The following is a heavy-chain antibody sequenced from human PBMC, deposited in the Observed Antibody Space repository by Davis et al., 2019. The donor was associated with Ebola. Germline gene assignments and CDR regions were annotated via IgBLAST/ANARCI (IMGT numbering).Heavy chain of an antibody. CDR2: IYYSGTT. D-gene: IGHD5-12*01. V-gene: IGHV4-61*01. CDR1: GVSVTSGSYY. J-gene: IGHJ3*01. Sequence: PSETLSLTCHASGVSVTSGSYYWSWIRQPPGKGLEWIGHIYYSGTTYYNAPLKSRLTISLDTSKNQFSLKLSSVTAADTAVYYCATIVAQAFDFWGHGTMVTVSS. CDR3: ATIVAQAFDF.